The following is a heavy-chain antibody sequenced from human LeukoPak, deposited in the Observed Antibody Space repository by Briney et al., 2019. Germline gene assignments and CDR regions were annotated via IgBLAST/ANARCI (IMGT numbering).Heavy chain of an antibody. CDR2: IDPSDSYT. CDR1: GYSFTSYW. Sequence: GESLKISCKGSGYSFTSYWISWVRQMPGKGLEWMGRIDPSDSYTNYSPSFQGHVTISADKSISTAYLQWSSLKASDTAMYYCARQSLSYYDSSGYPPADVYWGQGTLVTVSS. D-gene: IGHD3-22*01. CDR3: ARQSLSYYDSSGYPPADVY. J-gene: IGHJ4*02. V-gene: IGHV5-10-1*01.